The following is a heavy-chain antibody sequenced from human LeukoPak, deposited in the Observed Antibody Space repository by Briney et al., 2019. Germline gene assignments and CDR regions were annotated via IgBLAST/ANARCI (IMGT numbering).Heavy chain of an antibody. CDR2: IWYDGSNK. CDR1: GXXFSSYG. V-gene: IGHV3-33*01. J-gene: IGHJ4*02. CDR3: ARDWAHYYDSSGDDY. D-gene: IGHD3-22*01. Sequence: GGSLRLSCAAXGXXFSSYGMHWVRQAPGKGLEWVAVIWYDGSNKYYADSVKGRFTISRDNSKNTLYLQMNSLRAEDTAVYYCARDWAHYYDSSGDDYWGQGTLVTVSS.